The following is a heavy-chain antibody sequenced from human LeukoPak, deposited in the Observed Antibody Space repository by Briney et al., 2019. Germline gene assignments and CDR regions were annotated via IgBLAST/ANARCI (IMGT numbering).Heavy chain of an antibody. CDR1: GDSVSSNSGG. Sequence: SQTLSLTCAISGDSVSSNSGGWNWIRQSPSRGLEWLGRTYYRSKWYNDYAVSVKSRITINPDTSKNQFSLQLNSVTPEDTAVYYCARITMVRGGPFDYWGQGTLVTVSS. CDR2: TYYRSKWYN. D-gene: IGHD3-10*01. CDR3: ARITMVRGGPFDY. V-gene: IGHV6-1*01. J-gene: IGHJ4*02.